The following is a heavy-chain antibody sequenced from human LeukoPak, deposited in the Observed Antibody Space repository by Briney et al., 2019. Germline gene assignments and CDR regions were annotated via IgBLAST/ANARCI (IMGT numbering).Heavy chain of an antibody. CDR3: AKGLQVAEPPDY. D-gene: IGHD2-15*01. J-gene: IGHJ4*02. CDR1: GFSFSNYD. CDR2: ISYDGNNK. V-gene: IGHV3-30*18. Sequence: GRSLRLSCAASGFSFSNYDMYWVRQAPRKGLEWVAVISYDGNNKYYADSVEGRFTISRDNSKNTLYLQMSSLRGEDTAVYYCAKGLQVAEPPDYWGQGILVTVSS.